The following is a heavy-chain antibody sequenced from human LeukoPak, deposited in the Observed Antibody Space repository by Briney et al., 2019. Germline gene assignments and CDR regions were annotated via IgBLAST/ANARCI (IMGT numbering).Heavy chain of an antibody. CDR3: ARGKPHCSGGSCYSRPPRRGYFEY. CDR1: GGSFSGYY. D-gene: IGHD2-15*01. CDR2: INHSGST. J-gene: IGHJ4*02. Sequence: SETLSLTCAVYGGSFSGYYWSWIRQPPGKGLEWIGEINHSGSTNYNPSLKSRVTIPVDTSKNQFSLKLSSVTAADTAVYYCARGKPHCSGGSCYSRPPRRGYFEYWGQGTLVTVSS. V-gene: IGHV4-34*01.